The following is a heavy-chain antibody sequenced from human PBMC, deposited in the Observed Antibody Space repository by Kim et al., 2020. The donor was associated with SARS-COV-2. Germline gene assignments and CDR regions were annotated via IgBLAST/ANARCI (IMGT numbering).Heavy chain of an antibody. Sequence: GGSLRLSCAASGFTFSTYSMNWVRQAPGKGLEWVASINNDRSDIYYAESVKGRFTISRDNAKNSLYLQMNSLRAEDTAVYYCARETSSSGHDDHYGMDVSGEGTPCTVSS. J-gene: IGHJ6*04. CDR1: GFTFSTYS. CDR3: ARETSSSGHDDHYGMDV. CDR2: INNDRSDI. D-gene: IGHD6-13*01. V-gene: IGHV3-21*01.